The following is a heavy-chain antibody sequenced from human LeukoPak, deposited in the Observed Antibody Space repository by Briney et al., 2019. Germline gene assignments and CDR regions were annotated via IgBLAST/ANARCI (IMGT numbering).Heavy chain of an antibody. CDR2: ISSDGSKK. Sequence: PGGSLRLSCEVSGFTFSSYAMHCVRQAPGKGLEWVAVISSDGSKKDYADSVKCRFSISRDNSKNTLNLQMNSLRAEDTAVYFCARRASTERGHSYGLDYWGQGALVTVSS. J-gene: IGHJ4*02. D-gene: IGHD5-18*01. CDR3: ARRASTERGHSYGLDY. V-gene: IGHV3-30*04. CDR1: GFTFSSYA.